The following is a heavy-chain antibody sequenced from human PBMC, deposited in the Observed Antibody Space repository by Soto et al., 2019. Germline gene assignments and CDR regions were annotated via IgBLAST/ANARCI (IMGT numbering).Heavy chain of an antibody. Sequence: GGSLRLSCAASGFTFSSYAMSWVRQAPGKGLEWVSAISGSGGSTYYADSVKGRFTISRDNSKNTLYLQMNSLRAEDTAVYYCATVVVAASHYFDYWGQGTLVTVSS. D-gene: IGHD2-15*01. CDR2: ISGSGGST. J-gene: IGHJ4*02. CDR3: ATVVVAASHYFDY. CDR1: GFTFSSYA. V-gene: IGHV3-23*01.